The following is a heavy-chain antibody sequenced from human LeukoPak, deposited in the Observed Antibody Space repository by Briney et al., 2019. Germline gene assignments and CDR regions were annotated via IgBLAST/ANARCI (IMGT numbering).Heavy chain of an antibody. CDR1: GFTFSSRV. D-gene: IGHD6-19*01. V-gene: IGHV3-13*01. CDR2: IGTAAET. J-gene: IGHJ3*02. Sequence: GGSLRLSCVASGFTFSSRVMRWVRLPIGKGLEWVSGIGTAAETYYLGSVQGRFTISRDNAKNSLYLQMNSLTAGDTAIYYCVREGYSSGRAPAFDIWGQGTTVTVSS. CDR3: VREGYSSGRAPAFDI.